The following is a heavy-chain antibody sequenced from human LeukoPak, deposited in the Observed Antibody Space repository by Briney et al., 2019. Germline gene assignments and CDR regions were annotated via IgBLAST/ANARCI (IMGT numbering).Heavy chain of an antibody. Sequence: ASVKVSCKASGYTITNNYMHWVRQAPGQGLEWMGVINPSGTGTSYAQKFQGRITMSRDTSTSTVYMELSSLRSEDTAVYYCARVQPHWGWAGYYYYYMDVWGKGTTVTVSS. V-gene: IGHV1-46*01. J-gene: IGHJ6*03. D-gene: IGHD7-27*01. CDR2: INPSGTGT. CDR1: GYTITNNY. CDR3: ARVQPHWGWAGYYYYYMDV.